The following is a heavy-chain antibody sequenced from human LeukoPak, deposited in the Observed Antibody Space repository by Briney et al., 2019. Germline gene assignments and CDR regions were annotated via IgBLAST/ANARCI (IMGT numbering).Heavy chain of an antibody. CDR3: ASLVGATFSNYFDY. J-gene: IGHJ4*02. D-gene: IGHD1-26*01. V-gene: IGHV4-31*03. CDR1: GGSISSGGYY. CDR2: IYYSGST. Sequence: SETLSLTCTVSGGSISSGGYYWSWIRQHPGKGLEWIGYIYYSGSTYYNPSLKSRVTISVDTSKNQFSLKLSSVTAADTAVYYCASLVGATFSNYFDYWGQGTPVTVSS.